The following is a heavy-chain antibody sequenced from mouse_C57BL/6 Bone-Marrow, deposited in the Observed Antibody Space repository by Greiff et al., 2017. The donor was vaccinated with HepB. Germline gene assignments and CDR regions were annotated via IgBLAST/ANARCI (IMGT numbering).Heavy chain of an antibody. Sequence: VQLQQSGAELARPGASVKLSCKASGYTFTSYGISWVKQRTGQGLEWIGEINPRSGNTYYNEKFKGKATLTADKSSSTAYMELRSLTSEDSAVYFCARGGLRRRAMDYWGQGTSVTVSS. CDR2: INPRSGNT. J-gene: IGHJ4*01. V-gene: IGHV1-81*01. CDR1: GYTFTSYG. D-gene: IGHD2-4*01. CDR3: ARGGLRRRAMDY.